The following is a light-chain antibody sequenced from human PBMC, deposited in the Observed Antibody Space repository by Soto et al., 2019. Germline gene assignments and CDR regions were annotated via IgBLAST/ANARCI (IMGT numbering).Light chain of an antibody. CDR3: LQYSTYSQT. V-gene: IGKV1-5*01. Sequence: DIQMPQSPSTLSASVGDRVTITCRASQSSNSWLAWYQQKPGRAPKLLIFDASSLESGAPSGFSGSVSGTEFTLSISSLQPDDFSTYDCLQYSTYSQTFGRGTKVE. J-gene: IGKJ1*01. CDR2: DAS. CDR1: QSSNSW.